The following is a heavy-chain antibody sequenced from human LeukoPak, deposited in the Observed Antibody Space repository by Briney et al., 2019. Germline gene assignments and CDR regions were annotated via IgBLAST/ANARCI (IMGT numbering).Heavy chain of an antibody. CDR3: AREGYCTNGVCYTGYYFDY. Sequence: GSVKVSCKASGYTFTSYYMHWVRQAPGQGLEWMGIINPSGGSASYAQKFQGRVTMTRDMSTSTVYMELSSLRSEDTAVYYCAREGYCTNGVCYTGYYFDYWGQGTLVTVSS. CDR2: INPSGGSA. D-gene: IGHD2-8*01. J-gene: IGHJ4*02. CDR1: GYTFTSYY. V-gene: IGHV1-46*01.